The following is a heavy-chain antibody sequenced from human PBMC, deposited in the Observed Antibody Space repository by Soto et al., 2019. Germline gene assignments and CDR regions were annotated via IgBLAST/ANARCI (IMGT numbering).Heavy chain of an antibody. CDR1: GFTFSSYW. J-gene: IGHJ4*02. V-gene: IGHV3-7*01. D-gene: IGHD3-3*01. Sequence: EVQLVESGGGLVQPGGSLRLSCAASGFTFSSYWMSWVRQAPGKGLEWVANIKQDGSEKYYVDSVKGRFTISRYNAKNTLYLQMNCLRDEDTAVYYCARERQYYDFIGRSGIKKKPATFDYWGQGTLVPVSS. CDR2: IKQDGSEK. CDR3: ARERQYYDFIGRSGIKKKPATFDY.